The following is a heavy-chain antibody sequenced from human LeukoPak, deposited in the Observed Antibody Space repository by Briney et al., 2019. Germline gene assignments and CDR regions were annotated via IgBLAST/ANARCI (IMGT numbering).Heavy chain of an antibody. CDR2: IKQDGSEK. V-gene: IGHV3-7*01. CDR1: GFTFNRYG. CDR3: ARDRKGIYYDSSGYYYVY. J-gene: IGHJ4*02. D-gene: IGHD3-22*01. Sequence: GGALRLSCGASGFTFNRYGMHWVRQAPGKGLEWVANIKQDGSEKYYVDSVKGRFTISRDNAKHSLYVQMNSLRAEDTAVYYCARDRKGIYYDSSGYYYVYGGQGTLVPVSS.